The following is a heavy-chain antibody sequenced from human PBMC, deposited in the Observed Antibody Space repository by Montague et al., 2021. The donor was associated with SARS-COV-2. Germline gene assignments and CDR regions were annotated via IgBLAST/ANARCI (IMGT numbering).Heavy chain of an antibody. Sequence: TLSLTCTVSGGSISSGTFYWTWIRQHPGKGLEWIGYIYYSGITYYNPSLNSRVTMSMDTSKNQLSLELSSVTAADTAVYYCARGAEPGLAYWGQGTLVTVSS. CDR2: IYYSGIT. V-gene: IGHV4-31*03. CDR1: GGSISSGTFY. J-gene: IGHJ4*02. CDR3: ARGAEPGLAY.